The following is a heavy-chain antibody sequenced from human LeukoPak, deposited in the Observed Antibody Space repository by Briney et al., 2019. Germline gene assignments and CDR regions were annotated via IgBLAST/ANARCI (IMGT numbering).Heavy chain of an antibody. J-gene: IGHJ4*02. V-gene: IGHV1-2*02. D-gene: IGHD3-3*01. CDR3: ASGLWSTIFGVVSFDY. CDR1: GYTFIGYY. Sequence: ASVKVSCKASGYTFIGYYMHWVRRAPGQGLEWMGWINPNSGGTNYAQKFQGRVTMTRDTSISTAYMELSRLRSDDTAVYYCASGLWSTIFGVVSFDYWGQGTLVTVSS. CDR2: INPNSGGT.